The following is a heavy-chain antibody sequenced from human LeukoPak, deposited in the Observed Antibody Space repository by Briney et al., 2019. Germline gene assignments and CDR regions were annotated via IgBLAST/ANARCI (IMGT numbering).Heavy chain of an antibody. J-gene: IGHJ6*03. CDR2: ISSSSSYI. CDR3: AKEGGFGYYFYTDV. CDR1: GFTFSSYS. V-gene: IGHV3-21*04. Sequence: KPGGSLRLSCAASGFTFSSYSMNWVRQAPGKGLEWVSSISSSSSYIYYADSVKGRFTISRDNAKNSLYLQMNSLRAEDTALYYCAKEGGFGYYFYTDVWGKGTTVTVSS. D-gene: IGHD3-10*01.